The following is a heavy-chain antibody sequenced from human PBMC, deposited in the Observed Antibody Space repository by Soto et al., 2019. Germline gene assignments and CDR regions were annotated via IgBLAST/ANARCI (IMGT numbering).Heavy chain of an antibody. Sequence: PGGSLRLSCAASGFTFSSYAMSWVRQAPGKGLEWVSAISGSGGSTYYADSVKGRFTISRDNSKNTLYLQMNSLRAEDTAVYYCAKVSTIFGVADYFDYWGQGTLVTVSS. CDR2: ISGSGGST. CDR1: GFTFSSYA. D-gene: IGHD3-3*01. V-gene: IGHV3-23*01. CDR3: AKVSTIFGVADYFDY. J-gene: IGHJ4*02.